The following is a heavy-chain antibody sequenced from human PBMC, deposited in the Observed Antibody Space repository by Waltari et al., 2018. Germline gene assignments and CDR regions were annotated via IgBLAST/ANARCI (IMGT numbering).Heavy chain of an antibody. CDR2: ISYDENKK. J-gene: IGHJ6*02. D-gene: IGHD3-10*01. Sequence: QVHLLESGGGVVRPGRSLRLSCAASGFTFSRYGMHWVPQAPGRGLEWVAFISYDENKKYYVDSVKGRFTISRDNSKNTLYLQMNSLRAEDTAVYYCAKVWGDYYGSGSGYGMDVWGQGITVIVS. CDR3: AKVWGDYYGSGSGYGMDV. CDR1: GFTFSRYG. V-gene: IGHV3-30*18.